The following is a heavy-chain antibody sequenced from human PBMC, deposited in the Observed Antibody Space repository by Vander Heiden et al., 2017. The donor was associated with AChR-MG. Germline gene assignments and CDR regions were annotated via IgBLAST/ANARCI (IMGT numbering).Heavy chain of an antibody. V-gene: IGHV1-58*01. J-gene: IGHJ4*02. CDR1: GFTFTSSA. Sequence: QMQLVQSGPEVTKPGTSVKVSCKASGFTFTSSAVQWVRQARGQRLEWIGWIVVGSGNTNYAQKFQERVTITRDMSTSTAYMELSSLRSEDTAVYYCAADRTGGYVNDYWGQGTLVTVSS. D-gene: IGHD5-12*01. CDR2: IVVGSGNT. CDR3: AADRTGGYVNDY.